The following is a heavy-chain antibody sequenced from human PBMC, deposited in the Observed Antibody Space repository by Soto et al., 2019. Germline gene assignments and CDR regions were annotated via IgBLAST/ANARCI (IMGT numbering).Heavy chain of an antibody. D-gene: IGHD2-8*01. V-gene: IGHV2-5*01. J-gene: IGHJ4*02. CDR1: GFSLSTSGVG. CDR2: IYWNDDK. CDR3: AQTDTPYAPFDY. Sequence: SGPTLVNPTQTLTLTCTFSGFSLSTSGVGVGWIRQPPGKALEWLALIYWNDDKRYSPSLKSRLTITKDTSKNQVVLTMTNMDPVGTATYYCAQTDTPYAPFDYWGQGTLVTVSS.